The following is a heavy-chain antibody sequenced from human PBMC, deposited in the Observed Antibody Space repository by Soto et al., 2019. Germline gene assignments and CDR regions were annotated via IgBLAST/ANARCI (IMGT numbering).Heavy chain of an antibody. J-gene: IGHJ5*02. CDR1: GFTFSSYW. V-gene: IGHV3-7*01. CDR3: ARDPTRSSSTYNWFDT. Sequence: GGSLRLSCAASGFTFSSYWMSWCRQAPGKGLEWVANIKQDGSEKYYVDSVKGRFTISRDNAMNSLYLQMNSLRAEDTAVYYCARDPTRSSSTYNWFDTWGQGTLVTVSS. D-gene: IGHD6-6*01. CDR2: IKQDGSEK.